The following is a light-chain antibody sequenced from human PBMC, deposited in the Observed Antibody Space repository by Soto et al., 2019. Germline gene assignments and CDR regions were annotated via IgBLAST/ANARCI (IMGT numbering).Light chain of an antibody. Sequence: EIVMTQSPATLSVSPGARATLSCRASQSVCRNLAWYQQKPGQAHRLLIYGASTRATGIPARFSGSGSGTELALTISSLQSEDFAVYYCQQYNNCHRITFGQGTRLEIK. CDR1: QSVCRN. CDR2: GAS. CDR3: QQYNNCHRIT. V-gene: IGKV3-15*01. J-gene: IGKJ5*01.